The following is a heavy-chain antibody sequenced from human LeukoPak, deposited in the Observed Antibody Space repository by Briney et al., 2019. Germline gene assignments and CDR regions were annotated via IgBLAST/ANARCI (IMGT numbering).Heavy chain of an antibody. V-gene: IGHV3-9*01. Sequence: GGSLRLSCAASGFTFDDYAMHWVRQAPGKGLEWVSGISWNSGSIGYADSVKGRFTISRDNAKNSLYLQMNSLRAEDTALYYCAIAAASSWYTEFMDYWGQGTLVTVSS. D-gene: IGHD6-13*01. CDR3: AIAAASSWYTEFMDY. CDR2: ISWNSGSI. CDR1: GFTFDDYA. J-gene: IGHJ4*02.